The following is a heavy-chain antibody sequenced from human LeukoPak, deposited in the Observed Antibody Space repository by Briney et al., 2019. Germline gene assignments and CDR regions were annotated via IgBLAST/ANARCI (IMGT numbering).Heavy chain of an antibody. D-gene: IGHD3-10*01. V-gene: IGHV3-7*03. CDR3: AKEISGFKWFGELLGY. Sequence: GGSLRLSCAASGFTFSSYWMSWVRQAPGKGLEWVANIKQDGSEKYYVDSVKGRFTISRDNAKNSLYLQMNSLRAEDTAVYYCAKEISGFKWFGELLGYWGQGTLVTVSS. CDR1: GFTFSSYW. CDR2: IKQDGSEK. J-gene: IGHJ4*02.